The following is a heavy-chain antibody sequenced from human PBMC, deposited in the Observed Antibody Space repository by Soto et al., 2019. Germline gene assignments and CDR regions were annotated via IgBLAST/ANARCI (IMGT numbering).Heavy chain of an antibody. D-gene: IGHD3-10*01. CDR2: ISGSGGST. CDR3: AKTSSRVYGSGN. V-gene: IGHV3-23*01. Sequence: GGSLRLSCAASGFTFSSYAMSWVRQAPGKGLEWVSAISGSGGSTYYADSVRGRFTISRDNSKNTLYLQMNSLRAEDTAVYYCAKTSSRVYGSGNWGQGTLVTVSS. J-gene: IGHJ4*02. CDR1: GFTFSSYA.